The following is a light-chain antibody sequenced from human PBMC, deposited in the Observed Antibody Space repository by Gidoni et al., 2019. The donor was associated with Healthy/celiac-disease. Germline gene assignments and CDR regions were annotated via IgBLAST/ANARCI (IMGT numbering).Light chain of an antibody. CDR3: QQRSNWPT. V-gene: IGKV3-11*01. CDR1: QSVSSY. J-gene: IGKJ5*01. Sequence: EIVLTQSPATLSLSPGERATLSCRASQSVSSYLAWYQQEPGQAPRLLIYDASNRATGIPARFSGSGSGTDFTLTISSLEPEDFAVYYCQQRSNWPTFXXXTRLEIK. CDR2: DAS.